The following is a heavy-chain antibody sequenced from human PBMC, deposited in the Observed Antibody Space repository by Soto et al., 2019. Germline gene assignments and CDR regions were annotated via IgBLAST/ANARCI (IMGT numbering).Heavy chain of an antibody. CDR3: ARGTLTSIDLVDY. D-gene: IGHD1-7*01. Sequence: EVQLVESGGALVQPGGSLRLSCAASGFTFSSYWMHWVRQGPGKGLVWVSRISGAGTRTNYADSVRGRFTVSRDNAKNTLYLQINRLTAEDTAEYYCARGTLTSIDLVDYWGQGTLVTVSS. CDR1: GFTFSSYW. J-gene: IGHJ4*02. V-gene: IGHV3-74*01. CDR2: ISGAGTRT.